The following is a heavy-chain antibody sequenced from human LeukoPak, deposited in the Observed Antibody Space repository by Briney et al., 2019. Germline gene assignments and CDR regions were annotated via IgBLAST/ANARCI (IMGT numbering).Heavy chain of an antibody. Sequence: ASVKVSCKSSGYTFTSYGISWVRQAPGQGLEWMGWISAYNVNTNDAQKLQGRVTMTTDTSTTTAYMELRSLRSDDTAVYYCARAGSGYSFDYWGQGTLVTVSS. CDR1: GYTFTSYG. J-gene: IGHJ4*02. CDR3: ARAGSGYSFDY. CDR2: ISAYNVNT. V-gene: IGHV1-18*01. D-gene: IGHD3-10*01.